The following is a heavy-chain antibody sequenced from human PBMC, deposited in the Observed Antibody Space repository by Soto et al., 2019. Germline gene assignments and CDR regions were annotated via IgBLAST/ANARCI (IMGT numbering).Heavy chain of an antibody. CDR2: ISWNSGSI. Sequence: GGSLRLSCAASGFTFSSYGMHWVRQAPGKGLEWVSGISWNSGSIGYADSVKGRFTISRDNAKNSLYLQMNSLRAEDTALYYCAKDAYSSSWYYFDYWGQGTLVTVPQ. CDR1: GFTFSSYG. CDR3: AKDAYSSSWYYFDY. J-gene: IGHJ4*02. D-gene: IGHD6-13*01. V-gene: IGHV3-9*01.